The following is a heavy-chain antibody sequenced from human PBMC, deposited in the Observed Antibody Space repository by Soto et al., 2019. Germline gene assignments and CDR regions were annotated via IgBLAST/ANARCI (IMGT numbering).Heavy chain of an antibody. CDR2: MNTNSGNT. V-gene: IGHV1-8*01. CDR3: ARVSSGWGGGFAY. D-gene: IGHD6-19*01. J-gene: IGHJ4*02. Sequence: QVQLVQSGAEVKKPGASVKVSCKASGYTFTSYDINWVRQATGQGRGWLGWMNTNSGNTGYAQKFKGRVPMTRNTSISTAYMALSSLGCDDTAVYDWARVSSGWGGGFAYWGQGTLVTGSS. CDR1: GYTFTSYD.